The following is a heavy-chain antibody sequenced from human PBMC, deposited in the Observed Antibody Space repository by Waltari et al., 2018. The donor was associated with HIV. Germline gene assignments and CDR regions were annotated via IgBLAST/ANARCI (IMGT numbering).Heavy chain of an antibody. CDR3: AKDQPADGYNSY. D-gene: IGHD5-12*01. J-gene: IGHJ4*02. CDR1: GFFVSSYA. V-gene: IGHV3-23*01. CDR2: ISADGGTT. Sequence: EVQLLESGGGLVQPGGSQRVSCAASGFFVSSYAMSWVRQAPGKGLEWVSTISADGGTTYYADSVKGRFTISRDNSKNTLYLQMNSLRAEDTAMYYCAKDQPADGYNSYWGQGTLVTVSS.